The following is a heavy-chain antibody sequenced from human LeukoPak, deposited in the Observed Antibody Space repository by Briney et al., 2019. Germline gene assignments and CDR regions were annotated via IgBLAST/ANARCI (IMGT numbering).Heavy chain of an antibody. J-gene: IGHJ4*02. V-gene: IGHV4-39*01. D-gene: IGHD2/OR15-2a*01. CDR2: IYYSGTT. Sequence: PSETLSLTCTVSGGSISSSSYYWGWVRQPPGKGLEWIGSIYYSGTTFYSPSLKSRLTISVDTSKNQFSLKLSSVTAADTTMYFCARRVIAATLDYWGRGTLVTVSS. CDR1: GGSISSSSYY. CDR3: ARRVIAATLDY.